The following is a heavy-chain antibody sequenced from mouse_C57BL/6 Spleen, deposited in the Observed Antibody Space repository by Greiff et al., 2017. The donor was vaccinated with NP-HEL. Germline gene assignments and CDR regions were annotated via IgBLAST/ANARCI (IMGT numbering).Heavy chain of an antibody. D-gene: IGHD2-1*01. Sequence: EVQLQQSVAELVRPGASVKLSCTASGFTFNNSSMHWVKQRPEQGLEWIGRIDPASGNTNYAAKFQGKATITADTSSNTAYLQLSSLTSEDTAIYYCASPSCYGNYVYYFDDWGKGTTLTVSS. CDR2: IDPASGNT. CDR1: GFTFNNSS. V-gene: IGHV14-3*01. CDR3: ASPSCYGNYVYYFDD. J-gene: IGHJ2*01.